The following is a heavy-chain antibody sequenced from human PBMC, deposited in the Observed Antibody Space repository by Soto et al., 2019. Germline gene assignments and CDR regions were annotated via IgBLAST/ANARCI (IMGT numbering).Heavy chain of an antibody. CDR2: ISGSGSMTYYT. CDR1: GFTFSSYV. Sequence: EVQLLESGGDLVQPGGSLRLSCAASGFTFSSYVMTWVRQAPGMGLEWVSSISGSGSMTYYTNYADSVKGRFTISSDNFKHNMYLQMSSLRAEDTAVYYCAKVMIPNDYMMFHYWGQGTLVTVSS. D-gene: IGHD3-16*01. J-gene: IGHJ4*02. CDR3: AKVMIPNDYMMFHY. V-gene: IGHV3-23*01.